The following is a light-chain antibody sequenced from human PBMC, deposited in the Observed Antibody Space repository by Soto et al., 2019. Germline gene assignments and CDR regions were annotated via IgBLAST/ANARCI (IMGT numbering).Light chain of an antibody. Sequence: QSVLTQPASVSGSPGQSIVISCTGTSSYVGGYDYVSWYQQHQDKAPKLMIYEVTKRPSGVSNRFSGSKSGNTASLTISGLQPEDEADYYCSSHTSGNTRVFGSGTKLTVL. J-gene: IGLJ1*01. CDR3: SSHTSGNTRV. V-gene: IGLV2-14*01. CDR1: SSYVGGYDY. CDR2: EVT.